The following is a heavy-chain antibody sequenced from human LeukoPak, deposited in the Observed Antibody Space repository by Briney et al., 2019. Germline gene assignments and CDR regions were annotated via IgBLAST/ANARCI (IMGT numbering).Heavy chain of an antibody. CDR2: IYYSGST. CDR3: ARGQHGSGTH. J-gene: IGHJ4*02. CDR1: GGSISSSSYY. D-gene: IGHD3-10*01. V-gene: IGHV4-39*07. Sequence: SETLSLTCTVSGGSISSSSYYWGWIRQPPGKGLEWIGSIYYSGSTYYNPSLKSRVTISVDTSKNQFSLKLSSVTAADTAVYYCARGQHGSGTHWGQGTLVTVSS.